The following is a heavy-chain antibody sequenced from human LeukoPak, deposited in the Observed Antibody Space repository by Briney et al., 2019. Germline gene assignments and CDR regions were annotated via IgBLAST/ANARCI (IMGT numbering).Heavy chain of an antibody. CDR1: GYTFTGYY. Sequence: ASVKVSCKASGYTFTGYYMHWVRQAPGQGLEWMGCINPNSGGTNYAQKFQGRVTMTRDTSISTAYMELSRLRSDDTAVYYCAREGDIVVVPAAIEIGGWFDPWGQGTLVTVSS. CDR3: AREGDIVVVPAAIEIGGWFDP. V-gene: IGHV1-2*02. CDR2: INPNSGGT. J-gene: IGHJ5*02. D-gene: IGHD2-2*02.